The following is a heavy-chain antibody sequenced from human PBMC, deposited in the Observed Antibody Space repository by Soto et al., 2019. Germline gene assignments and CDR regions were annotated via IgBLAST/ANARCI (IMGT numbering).Heavy chain of an antibody. CDR1: GFTVSSNY. Sequence: EVQLVESGGGLVQPGGSLRLSCAASGFTVSSNYMSWVRQAPGKGLEWVSVIYSGGSTYYADSVKGRFTISRDNSKNTLYLQMNSLRAEDTAVYYCDPYSSGWGYFQHWGQGTLVTVSS. J-gene: IGHJ1*01. V-gene: IGHV3-66*01. CDR3: DPYSSGWGYFQH. CDR2: IYSGGST. D-gene: IGHD6-19*01.